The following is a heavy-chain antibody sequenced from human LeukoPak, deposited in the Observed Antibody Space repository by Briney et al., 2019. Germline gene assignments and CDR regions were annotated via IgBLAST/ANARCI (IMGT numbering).Heavy chain of an antibody. D-gene: IGHD3-10*01. J-gene: IGHJ5*02. V-gene: IGHV3-30*02. Sequence: GGSLRLSCAASGFTFSSYGMHWVRQAPGKGLEWVAFIRYDGSNKYYADSVKGRFTISRDNSKNTLYLQMNGLRAEDTAVYYCVIGELFVGFDPWGQGTLVTVSS. CDR2: IRYDGSNK. CDR3: VIGELFVGFDP. CDR1: GFTFSSYG.